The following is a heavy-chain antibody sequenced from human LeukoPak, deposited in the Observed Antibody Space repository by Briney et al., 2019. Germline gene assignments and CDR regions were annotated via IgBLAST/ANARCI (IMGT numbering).Heavy chain of an antibody. CDR1: GFTFSSYS. D-gene: IGHD3-10*01. CDR3: ARDRENAFDI. Sequence: GGSLRLSCAASGFTFSSYSMNWVRQAPGKGLEWVSSISSSSSYIYYADSVKGRFTISRDNAKNSLYLQMNSRRAEDTAVYYCARDRENAFDIWGQGTMVTVSS. CDR2: ISSSSSYI. J-gene: IGHJ3*02. V-gene: IGHV3-21*01.